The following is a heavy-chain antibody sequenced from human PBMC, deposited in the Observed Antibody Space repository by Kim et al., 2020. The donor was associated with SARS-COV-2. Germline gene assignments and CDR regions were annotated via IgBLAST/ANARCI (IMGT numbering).Heavy chain of an antibody. CDR1: GFTFSSYA. Sequence: GGSLRLSCAASGFTFSSYAMHWVRQAPGKGLEWVAVISYDGINLNYPDSAKGRFSISRDNSNNTLYLQMNSLRTEDTAVYFCTRGVEFNWIPYYFNYWG. CDR2: ISYDGINL. V-gene: IGHV3-30-3*01. D-gene: IGHD1-20*01. CDR3: TRGVEFNWIPYYFNY. J-gene: IGHJ4*01.